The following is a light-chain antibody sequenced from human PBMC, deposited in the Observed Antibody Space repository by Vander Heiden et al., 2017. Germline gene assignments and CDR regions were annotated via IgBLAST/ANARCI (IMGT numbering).Light chain of an antibody. CDR1: QSIYSW. CDR3: QQYNSYPWT. V-gene: IGKV1-5*03. CDR2: EVS. Sequence: DIQIPQPPSTLSASVGDRVTITCRASQSIYSWLAWYQHKPGKAPNLLIYEVSNLGSGVPSRFSGSGSGTEFTLTISSLQPDDFATYFCQQYNSYPWTFGQGTKVDIK. J-gene: IGKJ1*01.